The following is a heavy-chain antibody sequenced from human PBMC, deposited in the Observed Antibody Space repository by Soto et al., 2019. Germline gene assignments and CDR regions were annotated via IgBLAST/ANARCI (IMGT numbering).Heavy chain of an antibody. D-gene: IGHD3-9*01. V-gene: IGHV1-18*01. CDR2: IYSKEGKI. CDR1: GYIFNNYG. Sequence: QVQLVQSGAEVQKPGASVKVSCKTSGYIFNNYGISWVRQAPGQGLEWMGWIYSKEGKINFAQKFQGRVTMTTDTLTSTAYIELRSLRFDDSAVYFCARDIDFDIDFWGQGTLVTVSS. CDR3: ARDIDFDIDF. J-gene: IGHJ4*02.